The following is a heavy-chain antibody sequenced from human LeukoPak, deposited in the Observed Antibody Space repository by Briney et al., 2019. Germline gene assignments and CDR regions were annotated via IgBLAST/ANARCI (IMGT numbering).Heavy chain of an antibody. CDR2: IYYRGST. J-gene: IGHJ4*02. V-gene: IGHV4-61*01. CDR3: ASGGPYYYGSGSYPH. CDR1: GGSVSSGSYY. D-gene: IGHD3-10*01. Sequence: SETLSLTCTVSGGSVSSGSYYWSWIRQPPGKGLEWIGYIYYRGSTNYNPSLKSRVTISVDTSKDQFSLKLSSVTAADTAVYYCASGGPYYYGSGSYPHWGQGTLVTVSS.